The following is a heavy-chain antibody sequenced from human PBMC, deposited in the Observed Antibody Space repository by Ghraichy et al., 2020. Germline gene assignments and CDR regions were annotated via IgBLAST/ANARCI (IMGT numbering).Heavy chain of an antibody. D-gene: IGHD3-9*01. V-gene: IGHV3-30*18. J-gene: IGHJ4*02. CDR1: GFTFSKHD. CDR2: MSNDGRDA. Sequence: GESLNISCAASGFTFSKHDMHWVRQAPGRGLEWVAVMSNDGRDAQYADSVKGRFTISRDNSWKTLSLVMSSLRLDDSAVYFCVKDQSNYFDSYTNSFALWGQGTLVAVSS. CDR3: VKDQSNYFDSYTNSFAL.